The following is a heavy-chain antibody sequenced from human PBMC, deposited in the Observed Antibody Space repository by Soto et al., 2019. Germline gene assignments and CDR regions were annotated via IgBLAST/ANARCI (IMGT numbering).Heavy chain of an antibody. Sequence: EVQLLESGGGLVQPGGSLRLSCAASGFTFSSYAMSWVRQAPGKGLEWVSAISGSGGSTYYADSVKGRFTISRDNSKNTLYLQMNSLRAEDTAVYYCAKEVAIFGVVGNLFDYWGQGTLVTVSS. V-gene: IGHV3-23*01. J-gene: IGHJ4*02. D-gene: IGHD3-3*01. CDR1: GFTFSSYA. CDR2: ISGSGGST. CDR3: AKEVAIFGVVGNLFDY.